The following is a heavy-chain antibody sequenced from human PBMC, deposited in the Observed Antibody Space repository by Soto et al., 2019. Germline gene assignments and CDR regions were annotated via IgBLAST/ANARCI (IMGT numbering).Heavy chain of an antibody. D-gene: IGHD2-15*01. V-gene: IGHV3-48*01. CDR2: IHSTSTTI. CDR3: ARGNYCSGDRCTDGPNWFGP. Sequence: EVQLVESGGGLVQPGGSLRLSCAASGFTFTTFSMNWVRQAPGKGLEWVSYIHSTSTTIFYAVSVKGRFTISRDNARNSLFLQLSSLRVEDTAVYYCARGNYCSGDRCTDGPNWFGPWGQGTLVTVSS. J-gene: IGHJ5*02. CDR1: GFTFTTFS.